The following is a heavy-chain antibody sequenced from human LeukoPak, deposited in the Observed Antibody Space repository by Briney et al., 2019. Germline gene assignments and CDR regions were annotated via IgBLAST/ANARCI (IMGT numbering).Heavy chain of an antibody. Sequence: GGSLRLSCAASGFTLTSYAMSWVSQAPGKGLEWVSAISGSGGTSYYADSVKGRFTISRDNSKNTLYLQMNSLRGEDTAVYYCARRPSSSSPTYFDYWGHGALVTVSS. V-gene: IGHV3-23*01. D-gene: IGHD6-6*01. CDR3: ARRPSSSSPTYFDY. CDR2: ISGSGGTS. CDR1: GFTLTSYA. J-gene: IGHJ4*01.